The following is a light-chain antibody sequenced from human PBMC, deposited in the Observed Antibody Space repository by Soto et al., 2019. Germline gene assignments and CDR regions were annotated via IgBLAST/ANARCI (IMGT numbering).Light chain of an antibody. CDR2: LEGSGSY. Sequence: QLVLTQSSYASASLGSSVKLTCTLSSGHSSYIIAWHQQQPGKAPRYLMKLEGSGSYNKGSGVPDRFSGSSSGADRYLTISNLQFEDEADYYCETWDSNTHVFGGGTKVTDL. J-gene: IGLJ3*02. CDR3: ETWDSNTHV. V-gene: IGLV4-60*02. CDR1: SGHSSYI.